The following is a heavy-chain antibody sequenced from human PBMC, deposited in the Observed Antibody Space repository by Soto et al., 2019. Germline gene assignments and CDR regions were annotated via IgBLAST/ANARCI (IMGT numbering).Heavy chain of an antibody. D-gene: IGHD2-15*01. J-gene: IGHJ5*02. CDR3: ARDGSGPQEHWFDP. CDR1: GYTFTSYG. CDR2: ISAYNGNT. V-gene: IGHV1-18*01. Sequence: ASVKVSCKASGYTFTSYGISWVRQARGQGLEWMGWISAYNGNTNYAQKLQGRVTMTTDTSTSTAYMELRSLRSDDTAVYYCARDGSGPQEHWFDPWGQGTLVTVSS.